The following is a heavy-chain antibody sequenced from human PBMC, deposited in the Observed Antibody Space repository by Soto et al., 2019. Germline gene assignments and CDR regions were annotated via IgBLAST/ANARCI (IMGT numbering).Heavy chain of an antibody. V-gene: IGHV3-23*01. CDR2: ISGSGIST. J-gene: IGHJ4*02. CDR3: AKKPESEYCSGGSCYD. D-gene: IGHD2-15*01. CDR1: GFTFSSYA. Sequence: EVQLLESGGGLVQPGGSLRLSCAASGFTFSSYAMNWVRQAPGKGLEWVSTISGSGISTYYADSVKGRFTISRDNSKNTLYLQMNSLRAEDTAVYYCAKKPESEYCSGGSCYDWGQGTLVTVS.